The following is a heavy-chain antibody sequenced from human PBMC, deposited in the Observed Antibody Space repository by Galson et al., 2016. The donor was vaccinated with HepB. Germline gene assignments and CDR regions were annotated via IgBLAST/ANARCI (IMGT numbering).Heavy chain of an antibody. Sequence: SLRLSCAASGFTFRNSWMSWVRQAPGKGLEWLAALQPDGTDGDYLNSVKGRFTISRDNAENSLYLEITSLTVEDTAVYYCATHNAWRLDSWGQGTLVTVSP. J-gene: IGHJ5*01. CDR3: ATHNAWRLDS. V-gene: IGHV3-7*01. CDR2: LQPDGTDG. D-gene: IGHD1-1*01. CDR1: GFTFRNSW.